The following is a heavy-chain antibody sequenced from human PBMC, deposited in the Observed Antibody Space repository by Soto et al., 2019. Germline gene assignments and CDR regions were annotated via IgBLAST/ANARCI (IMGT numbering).Heavy chain of an antibody. Sequence: QVQLVQSGAEVKKPGASVKVSCKASGYTFTSYDINWVRQATGQGLEWMGWMNPNSGNTGYAQKFQGSVTMTRHTAISTAYMALSSLRSEDTAVYYCARRRGWWLRESWFDPWGQGTLVTVSS. J-gene: IGHJ5*02. D-gene: IGHD5-12*01. CDR3: ARRRGWWLRESWFDP. CDR2: MNPNSGNT. V-gene: IGHV1-8*01. CDR1: GYTFTSYD.